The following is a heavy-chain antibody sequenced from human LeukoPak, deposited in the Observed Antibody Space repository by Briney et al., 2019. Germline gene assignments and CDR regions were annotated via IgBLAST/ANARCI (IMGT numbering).Heavy chain of an antibody. CDR3: ARDADGGYCSGGSCLI. CDR1: GGSISSGGYY. V-gene: IGHV4-31*03. CDR2: IYYSGSA. J-gene: IGHJ4*02. Sequence: SETLSLTCTVSGGSISSGGYYWSWIRQHPGKGLEWIGYIYYSGSAYYNPSLKSRVTISVDTSKNQFSLKLSSVTAADTAVYYCARDADGGYCSGGSCLIWGQGTLVTVSS. D-gene: IGHD2-15*01.